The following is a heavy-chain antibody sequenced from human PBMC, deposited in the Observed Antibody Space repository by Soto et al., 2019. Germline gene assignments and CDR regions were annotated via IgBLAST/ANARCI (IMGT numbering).Heavy chain of an antibody. J-gene: IGHJ4*02. CDR1: GFSITTDGVG. D-gene: IGHD3-10*01. CDR3: AHSRNLITEDAQVGDFDY. V-gene: IGHV2-5*02. Sequence: QITLKESGPTLVKPTQTLTLTCSFSGFSITTDGVGVGWVRQPPGEALEWLALIYWDDDERYSPSLKTRLTITMHPSKNQVVLIMTNMDPVDTATYYCAHSRNLITEDAQVGDFDYWGQGTLVTVSS. CDR2: IYWDDDE.